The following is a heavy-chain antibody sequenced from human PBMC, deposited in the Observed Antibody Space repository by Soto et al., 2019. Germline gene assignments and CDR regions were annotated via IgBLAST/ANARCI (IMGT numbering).Heavy chain of an antibody. V-gene: IGHV1-46*01. J-gene: IGHJ6*02. CDR1: GYTLTSYY. CDR2: INPSGGST. CDR3: ARDPYGGDSGYYYGMDV. D-gene: IGHD2-21*02. Sequence: QVQLVQSGAEVKKPGASVKVSCKASGYTLTSYYMHWVRQAPGQGLEWMGIINPSGGSTSYAQKFQGRVTMTRDTSTSTVYMELSSLRSEDTAVYYCARDPYGGDSGYYYGMDVWGQGTTVTVSS.